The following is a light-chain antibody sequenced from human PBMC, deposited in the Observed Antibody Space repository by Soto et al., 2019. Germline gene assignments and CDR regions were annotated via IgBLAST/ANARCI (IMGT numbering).Light chain of an antibody. Sequence: EIVMTQSPATLSVSPGERATLSCRASQSVSSNLAWYQQKPGQAPRLLIYDASTRATGIPARFSGSGAGTAFTLTISSLQSEDFAVYHCQQYHNWPPITFGQGTRLEMK. J-gene: IGKJ5*01. V-gene: IGKV3-15*01. CDR1: QSVSSN. CDR3: QQYHNWPPIT. CDR2: DAS.